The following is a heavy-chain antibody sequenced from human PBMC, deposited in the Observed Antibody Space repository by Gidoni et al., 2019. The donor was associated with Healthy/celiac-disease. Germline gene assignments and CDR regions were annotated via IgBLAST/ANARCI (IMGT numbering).Heavy chain of an antibody. J-gene: IGHJ4*02. CDR3: AKDDSGYDYAAY. D-gene: IGHD5-12*01. CDR2: ISGSGGTT. Sequence: EVQLLQSGGVLVQPGGSLRLSCAASGFPFSSYAMSWVRQAPGQGLQWVSSISGSGGTTYYADSVRGRFTISRDKSRNTLYLLMNSLRAEDTAVYYCAKDDSGYDYAAYWGQGTLVTVSS. V-gene: IGHV3-23*01. CDR1: GFPFSSYA.